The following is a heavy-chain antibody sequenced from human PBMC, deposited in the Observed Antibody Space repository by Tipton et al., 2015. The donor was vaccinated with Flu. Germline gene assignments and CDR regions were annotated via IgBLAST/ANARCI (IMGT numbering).Heavy chain of an antibody. CDR2: ISAYKGNT. CDR1: GYSFTSYG. CDR3: ARDGYYDSSGYYYLRAFDI. Sequence: QVQLVQSGPEVKKPGASVKVSCKASGYSFTSYGISWVRQAPGQGLEWMGWISAYKGNTNYAQKLQGRVTMTTDTSTSTAYMELRSLRSDDTAVYYCARDGYYDSSGYYYLRAFDIWGQGTKVTVSS. D-gene: IGHD3-22*01. J-gene: IGHJ3*02. V-gene: IGHV1-18*01.